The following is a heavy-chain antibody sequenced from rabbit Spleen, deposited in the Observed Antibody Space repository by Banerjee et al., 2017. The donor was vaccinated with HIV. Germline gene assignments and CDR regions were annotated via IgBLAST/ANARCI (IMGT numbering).Heavy chain of an antibody. J-gene: IGHJ6*01. D-gene: IGHD1-1*01. Sequence: LEESGGGLVKPEGSLTLTCKASGFSFSDRDVMCWVRQAPGKGLGWIACIAAGSGGTTYYANWAKGRFTCSKTSSTTVTLQMTRLTAADTATYFCARDTSSSFSSYGMDLWGQGTLVTVS. CDR1: GFSFSDRDV. CDR3: ARDTSSSFSSYGMDL. CDR2: IAAGSGGTT. V-gene: IGHV1S45*01.